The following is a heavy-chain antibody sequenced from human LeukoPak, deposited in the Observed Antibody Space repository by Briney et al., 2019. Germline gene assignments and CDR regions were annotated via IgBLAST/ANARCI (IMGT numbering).Heavy chain of an antibody. J-gene: IGHJ6*03. CDR2: ISGSGGST. Sequence: GGSLRLSCAASGFTFSSYGMSWVRQAPGKGLEWVSAISGSGGSTYYADSVKGRFTISRDNSKNTLYLQMNSLRAEDTAVYYCARGGEANYYGSSSPRYYYYMDVWGKGTTVTISS. V-gene: IGHV3-23*01. CDR1: GFTFSSYG. D-gene: IGHD3-10*01. CDR3: ARGGEANYYGSSSPRYYYYMDV.